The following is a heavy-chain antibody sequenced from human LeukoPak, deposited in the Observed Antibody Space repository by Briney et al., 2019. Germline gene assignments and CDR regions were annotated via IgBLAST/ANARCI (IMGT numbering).Heavy chain of an antibody. J-gene: IGHJ5*02. Sequence: SETLSLTCTVSGASTKNKFYFWGWIRQPPGKEMECIGSVCYNGDTSYNPFFKSRATISIDTSQHQISLRLTSVTAAYTSVYYCARHTPWYTLKRFDPWGQGTLDRLSS. V-gene: IGHV4-39*01. CDR2: VCYNGDT. CDR3: ARHTPWYTLKRFDP. D-gene: IGHD1-14*01. CDR1: GASTKNKFYF.